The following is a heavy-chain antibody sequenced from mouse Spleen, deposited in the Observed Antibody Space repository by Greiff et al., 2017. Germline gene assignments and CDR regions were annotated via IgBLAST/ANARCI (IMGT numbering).Heavy chain of an antibody. V-gene: IGHV1-42*01. Sequence: VQLQQSGPELVKPGASVKISCKASGYSFTGYYMNWVKQSPEKSLEWIGEINPSTGGTTYNQKFKAKATLTVDKSSSTAYMQLKSLTSEDSAVYYCAREHYYGNGFAYWGQGTLVTVSA. CDR1: GYSFTGYY. CDR2: INPSTGGT. J-gene: IGHJ3*01. CDR3: AREHYYGNGFAY. D-gene: IGHD1-1*02.